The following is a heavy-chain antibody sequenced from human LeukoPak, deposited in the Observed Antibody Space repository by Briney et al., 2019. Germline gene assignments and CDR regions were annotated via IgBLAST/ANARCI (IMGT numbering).Heavy chain of an antibody. CDR3: ASSGSYRFDY. J-gene: IGHJ4*02. Sequence: PGGSLRLSCAASGITFSSYSMNWVRQAPGKGLEWVSYITASGTAMFYADSVKGRFTISRDNARNSLYLQMNSLRDEDTAVYYCASSGSYRFDYWGQGTLVTVSS. CDR1: GITFSSYS. CDR2: ITASGTAM. D-gene: IGHD1-26*01. V-gene: IGHV3-48*02.